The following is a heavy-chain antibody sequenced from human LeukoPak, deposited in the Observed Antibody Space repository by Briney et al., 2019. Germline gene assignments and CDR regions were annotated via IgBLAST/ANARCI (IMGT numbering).Heavy chain of an antibody. CDR2: IYSGGST. J-gene: IGHJ3*02. CDR3: ARDRPALGGDAFGI. Sequence: GSLRLSCAASGFTVSSNYMSWVRQAPGKGLEWVSVIYSGGSTYYADSVKGRFTISRDNSKNTLYLQMNSLRAEDTAVYYCARDRPALGGDAFGIWGQGTMVTVSS. CDR1: GFTVSSNY. D-gene: IGHD7-27*01. V-gene: IGHV3-66*02.